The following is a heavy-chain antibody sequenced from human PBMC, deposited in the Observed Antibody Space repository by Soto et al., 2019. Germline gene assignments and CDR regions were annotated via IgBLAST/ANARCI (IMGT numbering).Heavy chain of an antibody. D-gene: IGHD6-19*01. CDR3: ARYSSGWYRDYYYGMDV. CDR2: ISSSSSYI. V-gene: IGHV3-21*01. Sequence: AGGSLRLSCAASGFTFSSYSMNWVRQAPGKGLEWVSSISSSSSYIYYADSVKGRFTISRDNAKNSLYLQMNSLRAEDTAVYYCARYSSGWYRDYYYGMDVWGQGTTVTVSS. CDR1: GFTFSSYS. J-gene: IGHJ6*02.